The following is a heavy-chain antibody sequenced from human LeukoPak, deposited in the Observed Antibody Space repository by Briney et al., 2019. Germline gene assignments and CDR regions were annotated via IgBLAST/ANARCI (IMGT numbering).Heavy chain of an antibody. V-gene: IGHV3-73*01. CDR3: TRRGDGYNPFDY. CDR1: GFTFSRYA. CDR2: IRSKANSYAT. D-gene: IGHD5-24*01. Sequence: PGRSLRLSCAASGFTFSRYAMHWVRQASGKGLEWVGRIRSKANSYATAYAASVKGRFTISRDDSKNTAYLQMNSLKTEDTAVYYCTRRGDGYNPFDYWGQGTLVTVSS. J-gene: IGHJ4*02.